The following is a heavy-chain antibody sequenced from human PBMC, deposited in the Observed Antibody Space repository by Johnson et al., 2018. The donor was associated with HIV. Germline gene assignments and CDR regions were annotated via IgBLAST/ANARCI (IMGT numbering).Heavy chain of an antibody. CDR2: ISYDGSNK. V-gene: IGHV3-30-3*01. J-gene: IGHJ3*02. Sequence: QVQLVESGGGLVKPGGSLRLSCAASGFTFSDCYMSWLRQAPGKGLEWVAIISYDGSNKYYADSVKGRFTISRDNSKNTLYLQMNSLRAEDTAVYYCARDSGRYSSSWADAFDIWGQGTMGTVSS. D-gene: IGHD6-13*01. CDR3: ARDSGRYSSSWADAFDI. CDR1: GFTFSDCY.